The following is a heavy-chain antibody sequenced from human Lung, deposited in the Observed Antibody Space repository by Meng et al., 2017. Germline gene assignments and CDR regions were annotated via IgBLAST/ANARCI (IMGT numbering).Heavy chain of an antibody. CDR3: ARDEDISAAGKLFGDY. V-gene: IGHV1-2*06. CDR1: GYNFTDYC. D-gene: IGHD6-13*01. Sequence: QVQLVESGAEVKKPGASVKVSCKASGYNFTDYCLHWVRRAPGQGLEWMGRINPKSGDTHYAQRFQGRVTMTGDTSIRTAYMELSGLRSDDTAMYYCARDEDISAAGKLFGDYWGQGTLVNVSS. J-gene: IGHJ4*02. CDR2: INPKSGDT.